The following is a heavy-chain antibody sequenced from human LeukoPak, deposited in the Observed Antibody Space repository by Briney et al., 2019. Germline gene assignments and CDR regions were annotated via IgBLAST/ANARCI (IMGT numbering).Heavy chain of an antibody. CDR2: INQDESQK. CDR3: ARARAMVVGSSWYFDY. Sequence: GGSLRLSCAASGFTFSSYWMSWVRQAPGKGLEWVANINQDESQKYYADSVKGRFTISRDNSKNTLYLQINSLRAEDTAQYYCARARAMVVGSSWYFDYWGQGTLVTVSS. J-gene: IGHJ4*02. D-gene: IGHD5-18*01. V-gene: IGHV3-7*01. CDR1: GFTFSSYW.